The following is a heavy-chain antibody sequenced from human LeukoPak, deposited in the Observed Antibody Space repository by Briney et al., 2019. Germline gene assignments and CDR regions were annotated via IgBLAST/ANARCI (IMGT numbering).Heavy chain of an antibody. CDR2: IYSGGST. CDR1: GFTVSSNY. J-gene: IGHJ4*02. V-gene: IGHV3-66*02. Sequence: GGSLRLSCAASGFTVSSNYMSWVRQAPGKGLEWVSLIYSGGSTYYADSVKGRFTISRDNSKNTLYLQMNSLRAEDTAVYYCARDRWGGSYFDYWGQGALVTVSS. D-gene: IGHD1-26*01. CDR3: ARDRWGGSYFDY.